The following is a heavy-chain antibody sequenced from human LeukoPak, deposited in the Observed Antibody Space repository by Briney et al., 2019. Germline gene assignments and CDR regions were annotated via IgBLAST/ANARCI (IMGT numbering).Heavy chain of an antibody. CDR1: GGSISSYY. Sequence: PETLSLTCTVSGGSISSYYWSWIRQPAGKGLEWIGRIKTNGSTNYNPSLKSRVTMSVDTSKNQFSLKLTSVTAADTAVYYCARGQQQLSRAFDYWGQGTLVTVSS. CDR3: ARGQQQLSRAFDY. J-gene: IGHJ4*02. V-gene: IGHV4-4*07. D-gene: IGHD6-13*01. CDR2: IKTNGST.